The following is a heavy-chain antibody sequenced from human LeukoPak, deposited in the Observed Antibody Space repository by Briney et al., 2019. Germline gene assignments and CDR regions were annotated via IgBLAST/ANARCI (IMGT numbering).Heavy chain of an antibody. Sequence: SETLSLTCTVSGVSISSYYWSWIRQPPGKGLEWIGYIYYSGSTNYNPSLKSRVTISVDTSKNQFSLKLSSVTAADTAVYYCARHPVGGYPFDPWGQGTLVTVSS. CDR3: ARHPVGGYPFDP. J-gene: IGHJ5*02. V-gene: IGHV4-59*08. CDR1: GVSISSYY. D-gene: IGHD3-16*01. CDR2: IYYSGST.